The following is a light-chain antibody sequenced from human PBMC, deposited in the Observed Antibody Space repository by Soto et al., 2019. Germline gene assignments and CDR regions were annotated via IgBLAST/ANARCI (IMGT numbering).Light chain of an antibody. J-gene: IGLJ1*01. V-gene: IGLV1-40*01. Sequence: QPVLTQPPSVSGAPGQRVTISCTGSSSNIGAGYDVHWYQQLPGTAPKLLIYGNNNRPSGVPDRFSGSKSGTSASLAITGLQAEDEADYYCQSYDNSLSGSYVFGTGTKVTVL. CDR1: SSNIGAGYD. CDR3: QSYDNSLSGSYV. CDR2: GNN.